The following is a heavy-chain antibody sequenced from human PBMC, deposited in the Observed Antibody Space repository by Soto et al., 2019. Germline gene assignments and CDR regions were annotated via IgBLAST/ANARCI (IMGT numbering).Heavy chain of an antibody. CDR1: VYTFTSYA. CDR3: ARVYCSSTSCSYYYGMDV. V-gene: IGHV1-3*01. D-gene: IGHD2-2*01. J-gene: IGHJ6*02. Sequence: ASVKVSCKASVYTFTSYAMHWVRQAPGQRLEWMGWINAGNGNTKYSQKFQGRVTITRDTSASTAYMELSSLRSEDTAVYYCARVYCSSTSCSYYYGMDVWGQGTTVTVSS. CDR2: INAGNGNT.